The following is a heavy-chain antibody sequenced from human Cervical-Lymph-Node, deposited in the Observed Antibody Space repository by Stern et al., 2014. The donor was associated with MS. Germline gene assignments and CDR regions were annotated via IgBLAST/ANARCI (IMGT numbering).Heavy chain of an antibody. J-gene: IGHJ6*02. Sequence: QEQLVQSGAEVKKPGASVKVSCKASGYTFTGYYMHWVRQAPGQGLAWMGRINPNSGGTNYAQKFQGRVTMTRDTSISTAYMELSRLRSDDTAVYYCARSNYCSGGSCYYYYGMDVWGQGTTVTVSS. D-gene: IGHD2-15*01. CDR1: GYTFTGYY. CDR2: INPNSGGT. CDR3: ARSNYCSGGSCYYYYGMDV. V-gene: IGHV1-2*06.